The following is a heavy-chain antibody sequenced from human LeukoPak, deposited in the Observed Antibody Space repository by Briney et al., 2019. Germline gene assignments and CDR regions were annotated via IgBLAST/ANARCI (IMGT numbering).Heavy chain of an antibody. Sequence: ASVKVSCKASGYTFTGYYMHWVRQAPGQGLEWMGIINPSGGSTSYAQKFQGRVTMTRDTSTSTVYMELSSLRSEDTAVYYCARDRAQYYFDYWSQGTLVTVSS. D-gene: IGHD3-10*01. CDR2: INPSGGST. V-gene: IGHV1-46*01. J-gene: IGHJ4*02. CDR1: GYTFTGYY. CDR3: ARDRAQYYFDY.